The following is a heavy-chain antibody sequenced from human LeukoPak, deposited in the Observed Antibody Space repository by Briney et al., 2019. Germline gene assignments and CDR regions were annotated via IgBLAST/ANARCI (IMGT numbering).Heavy chain of an antibody. J-gene: IGHJ4*02. Sequence: PSETLSLTCTVSGGSISSYFWTWIRQPPGKGLEWIGYIYYSGSTNYNPSLKSRVTISVDTSKNQFSLKLSSVTAADTAVYYCAREDVWGSYRIFDYWGQGTLVTVSS. CDR1: GGSISSYF. CDR2: IYYSGST. CDR3: AREDVWGSYRIFDY. D-gene: IGHD3-16*02. V-gene: IGHV4-59*12.